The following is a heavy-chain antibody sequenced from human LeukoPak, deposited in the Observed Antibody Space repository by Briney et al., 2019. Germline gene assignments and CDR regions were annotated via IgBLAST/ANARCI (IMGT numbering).Heavy chain of an antibody. CDR1: GFTFTIYA. CDR2: ISGSGRST. D-gene: IGHD2-8*01. J-gene: IGHJ3*02. CDR3: ANSPDNDDAFDI. Sequence: GGSLRLSCAASGFTFTIYAMTWVRHAPGKGLERVSGISGSGRSTYYADSVKGRFTISRDNSKNTLYLQMDSLSPEDTAVYYCANSPDNDDAFDIWGQGTMVTVSS. V-gene: IGHV3-23*01.